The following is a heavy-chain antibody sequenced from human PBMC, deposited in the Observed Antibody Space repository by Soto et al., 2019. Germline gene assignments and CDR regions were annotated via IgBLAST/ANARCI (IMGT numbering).Heavy chain of an antibody. Sequence: SETLSLTCAVSGYSISSSNWWGWIRQPPGKGLEWIGYIYYSGTTYYNPSLKSRVTMSVDTSKNQFSLKLTSVTAVDTAVYYCARRQIQGPIDYWGQGTLVTIS. CDR2: IYYSGTT. J-gene: IGHJ4*02. CDR1: GYSISSSNW. CDR3: ARRQIQGPIDY. V-gene: IGHV4-28*01.